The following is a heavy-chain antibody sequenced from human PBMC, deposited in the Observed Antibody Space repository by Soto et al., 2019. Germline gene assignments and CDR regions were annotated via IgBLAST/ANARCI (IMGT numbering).Heavy chain of an antibody. CDR1: GFTFSSYS. CDR3: AKDSYDSSGYPDY. CDR2: ISSSSSTT. Sequence: LRLSCPASGFTFSSYSMNWVRQAPGKGLEWVSYISSSSSTTYYADSVKGRFTISRDNSKNTLYLQMNSLRAEDTAVYYCAKDSYDSSGYPDYWGQGTLVTVSS. J-gene: IGHJ4*02. D-gene: IGHD3-22*01. V-gene: IGHV3-48*01.